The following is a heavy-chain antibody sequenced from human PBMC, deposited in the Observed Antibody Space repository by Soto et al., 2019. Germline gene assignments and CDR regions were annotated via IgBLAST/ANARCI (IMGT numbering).Heavy chain of an antibody. D-gene: IGHD5-12*01. CDR1: GFTVSGNY. CDR2: IYNGGGT. V-gene: IGHV3-53*02. J-gene: IGHJ4*02. Sequence: EVQLVETGGGLIQPGGALRLSCAASGFTVSGNYMSWVLQAPGKGLEWVSVIYNGGGTYYADSVKGRFTISRDNSKNTLYLQMNSLRAEDTAVYYCASTRGRYYDYWGQGTLVTVSS. CDR3: ASTRGRYYDY.